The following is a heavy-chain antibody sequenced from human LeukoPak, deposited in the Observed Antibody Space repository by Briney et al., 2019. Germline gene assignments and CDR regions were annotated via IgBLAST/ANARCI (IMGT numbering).Heavy chain of an antibody. Sequence: GGSLRLSCAASGFTFSNYAMSWVRQAPGKGLEWASAISGSGGSTYYADSVKGRFTISRDNSKNTLYLQMNSLRAEDTAIYYCAKGDDGSYYKYYFDYWGQGTLVTVSS. V-gene: IGHV3-23*01. CDR2: ISGSGGST. D-gene: IGHD3-10*01. CDR1: GFTFSNYA. CDR3: AKGDDGSYYKYYFDY. J-gene: IGHJ4*02.